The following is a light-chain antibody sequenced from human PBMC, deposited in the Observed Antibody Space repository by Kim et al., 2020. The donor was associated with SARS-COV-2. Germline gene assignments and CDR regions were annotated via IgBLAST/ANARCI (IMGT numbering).Light chain of an antibody. CDR1: QLIATW. V-gene: IGKV1-5*03. Sequence: DIQMTQSPSTLSASVGDSVTITCWASQLIATWLAWYQQKPGKAPKLLISRASILQSGVSSRFSGSGSGTEFTLTINSLQPDDFATYYCQQYNSYSRTFGQGTKVDIK. J-gene: IGKJ1*01. CDR2: RAS. CDR3: QQYNSYSRT.